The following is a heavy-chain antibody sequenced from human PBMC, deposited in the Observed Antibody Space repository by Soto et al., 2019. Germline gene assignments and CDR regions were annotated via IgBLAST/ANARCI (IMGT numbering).Heavy chain of an antibody. CDR3: ARLSKRAHGWFDP. D-gene: IGHD4-4*01. V-gene: IGHV4-59*08. J-gene: IGHJ5*02. Sequence: SETLSLTCTVSGGSISSYYWSWIRQPPGKGLEWIGYIYYSGSTNYNPSLKSRVTISVDTSKNQFSLKLSSVTAADTAVYYCARLSKRAHGWFDPWGQGTLVTVSS. CDR1: GGSISSYY. CDR2: IYYSGST.